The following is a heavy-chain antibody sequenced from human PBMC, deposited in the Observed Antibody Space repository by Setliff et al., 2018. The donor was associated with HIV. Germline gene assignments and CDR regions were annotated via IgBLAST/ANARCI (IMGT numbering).Heavy chain of an antibody. D-gene: IGHD3-10*01. J-gene: IGHJ6*04. Sequence: ASVKVSCKASGHTFTNVDIHWLRRATGQGLEWMGWMNPNTGVSGYALKFQARVTMTRDTSISTAYMELSSLTSEETAVYYWARGKGVGGVVITGGLDVWGKGTTVTVSS. CDR2: MNPNTGVS. CDR3: ARGKGVGGVVITGGLDV. V-gene: IGHV1-8*01. CDR1: GHTFTNVD.